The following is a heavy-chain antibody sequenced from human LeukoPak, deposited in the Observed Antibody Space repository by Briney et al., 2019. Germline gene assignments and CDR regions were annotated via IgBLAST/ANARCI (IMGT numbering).Heavy chain of an antibody. CDR1: GGSFRGYY. Sequence: SETLSLTCAVYGGSFRGYYWSWIRQPTEKGLEWIGEINHSGSTNYNPSLKSRVTISVDTSKNQFSLKLSSVTAADTAVYYCAGREPSRLDYWGQGTLVTVSS. D-gene: IGHD1-14*01. CDR2: INHSGST. CDR3: AGREPSRLDY. J-gene: IGHJ4*02. V-gene: IGHV4-34*01.